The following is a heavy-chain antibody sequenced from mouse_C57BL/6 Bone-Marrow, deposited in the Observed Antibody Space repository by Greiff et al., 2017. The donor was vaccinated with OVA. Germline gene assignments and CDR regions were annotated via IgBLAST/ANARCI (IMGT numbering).Heavy chain of an antibody. J-gene: IGHJ3*01. Sequence: VQLQQSGAELVRPGTSVKLSCKASGYPFTNYWIGWVKQRPGHGLEWFGDIYAGGGYTNYHEKFKGQATLTADKSTSTAYMQFSSLTSEDSAIYYCARLTRTRFAYWGQGTLVTVSA. CDR3: ARLTRTRFAY. V-gene: IGHV1-63*01. CDR1: GYPFTNYW. D-gene: IGHD4-1*01. CDR2: IYAGGGYT.